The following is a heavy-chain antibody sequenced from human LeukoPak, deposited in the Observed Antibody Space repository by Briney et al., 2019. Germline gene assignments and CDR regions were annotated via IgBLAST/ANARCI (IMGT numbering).Heavy chain of an antibody. Sequence: GRSLRLSCAASGFTFSNYDMHWVRQAPGKGLEWVAVISYDGNNKNYADSVKGRFTISRDNSKNTLYLQMNSLRAEDTAVYYCARRFYNSGWFSYYFDYWGQGTLVTVSS. J-gene: IGHJ4*02. CDR2: ISYDGNNK. CDR1: GFTFSNYD. D-gene: IGHD6-19*01. V-gene: IGHV3-30*03. CDR3: ARRFYNSGWFSYYFDY.